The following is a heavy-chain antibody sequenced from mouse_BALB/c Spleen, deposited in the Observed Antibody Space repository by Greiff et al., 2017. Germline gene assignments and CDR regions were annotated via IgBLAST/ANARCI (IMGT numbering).Heavy chain of an antibody. CDR3: ARGGLRPAGFAY. CDR1: GYSITSDYA. J-gene: IGHJ3*01. V-gene: IGHV3-2*02. D-gene: IGHD2-4*01. Sequence: EVQLQQSGPGLVKPSQSLSLTCTVTGYSITSDYAWNWIRQFPGNKLEWMGYISYSGSTSYNPSLKSRISITRDTSKNQFFLQLNSVTTEDTATYYCARGGLRPAGFAYWGQGTLVTVSA. CDR2: ISYSGST.